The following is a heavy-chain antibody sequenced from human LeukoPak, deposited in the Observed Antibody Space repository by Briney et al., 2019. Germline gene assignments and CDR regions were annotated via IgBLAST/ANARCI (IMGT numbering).Heavy chain of an antibody. CDR1: GFTFSTSD. D-gene: IGHD3-10*01. CDR2: IGPNGDT. J-gene: IGHJ5*01. V-gene: IGHV3-13*01. CDR3: ARAIPARRGENWFDS. Sequence: GGSLRLSCAASGFTFSTSDMHWVRQATGKGLEWVSAIGPNGDTYYPGPVKGRFTISRENAKNSLYLQMNSLRVGDTAVYYCARAIPARRGENWFDSWGQGTLVTVSS.